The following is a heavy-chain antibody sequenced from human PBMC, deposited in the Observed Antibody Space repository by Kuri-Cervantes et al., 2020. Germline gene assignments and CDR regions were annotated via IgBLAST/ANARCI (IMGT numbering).Heavy chain of an antibody. J-gene: IGHJ6*02. CDR1: GFTFSSYS. CDR2: ISSSSSYI. CDR3: ARQEKGIVATYRHYYYYGMDV. V-gene: IGHV3-21*01. Sequence: GGSLRLSCAASGFTFSSYSMNWVRQAPGKGLEWVSSISSSSSYIYYADSLKGRFTISRDNAKNSLYLQMNSLRDEDTAVYYCARQEKGIVATYRHYYYYGMDVWGQGTTVTVSS. D-gene: IGHD5-12*01.